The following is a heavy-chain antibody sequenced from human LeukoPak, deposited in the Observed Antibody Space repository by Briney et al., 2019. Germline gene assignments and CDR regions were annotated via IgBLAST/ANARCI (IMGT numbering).Heavy chain of an antibody. D-gene: IGHD6-13*01. CDR3: AKLSGGGSSWYRRPDY. J-gene: IGHJ4*02. V-gene: IGHV1-2*02. Sequence: GASVKVSCKASGYTFTGYYMHWVRQAPGQGLEWMGWINPNSGGTNYAQKFQGRVTMTRDTSISTAYMELSRLRSDDTAVYYCAKLSGGGSSWYRRPDYWGQGTLVTVSS. CDR1: GYTFTGYY. CDR2: INPNSGGT.